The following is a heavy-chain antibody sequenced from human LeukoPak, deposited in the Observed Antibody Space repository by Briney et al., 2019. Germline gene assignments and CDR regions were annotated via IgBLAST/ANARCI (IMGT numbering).Heavy chain of an antibody. CDR2: IWYDGSNQ. Sequence: PGRSLRLSCAASGFTFSSYGMHWVRQAPGKGLEWVAAIWYDGSNQYYEDSVKGRFTISRDNSRNTLYLQMNSLRADDTAVYYCARPSGSYDDAFDIWGQGTMVTVSS. D-gene: IGHD1-26*01. CDR3: ARPSGSYDDAFDI. J-gene: IGHJ3*02. CDR1: GFTFSSYG. V-gene: IGHV3-33*01.